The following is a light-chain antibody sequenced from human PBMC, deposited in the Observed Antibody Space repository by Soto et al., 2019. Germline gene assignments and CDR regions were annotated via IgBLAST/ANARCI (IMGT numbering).Light chain of an antibody. V-gene: IGKV1-9*01. J-gene: IGKJ1*01. CDR3: QQYNSLWT. CDR2: AAS. Sequence: IQLTQSPSSMSASVGARVTVTCRASQGISSYLAWYQQKAGNAPKLLIYAASTLRSGVPSRFSGSGSATDFTLTIRSLKPDDFATYYCQQYNSLWTFGQGTKVDIK. CDR1: QGISSY.